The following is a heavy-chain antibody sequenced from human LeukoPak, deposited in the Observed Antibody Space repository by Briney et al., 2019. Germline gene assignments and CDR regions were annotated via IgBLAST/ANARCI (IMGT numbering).Heavy chain of an antibody. CDR1: GGSISSCIYY. CDR2: FYTSGSP. J-gene: IGHJ4*02. D-gene: IGHD1-26*01. V-gene: IGHV4-61*02. Sequence: SEPLSLTCTVSGGSISSCIYYWRWMRQPAGEGLEKIGRFYTSGSPNYTPPLKSRVTISEDTSKNQCSLTLCTVSAADTSDYYCAIDVWELSVDCWGQGALVTVSS. CDR3: AIDVWELSVDC.